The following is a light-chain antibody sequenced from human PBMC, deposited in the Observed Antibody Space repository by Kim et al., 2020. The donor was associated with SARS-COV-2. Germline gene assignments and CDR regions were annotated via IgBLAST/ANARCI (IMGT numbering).Light chain of an antibody. V-gene: IGKV1-9*01. Sequence: DIQLTQSPSFLSASVGDRVTITCRASQGISSYLAWYQQKPGKAPKLLIYAASTLQSGVPSRFSGSGSVTEFTLTISSLQPEDFATYYCQQLNSYPRTFGQGTKLEI. CDR1: QGISSY. J-gene: IGKJ2*01. CDR3: QQLNSYPRT. CDR2: AAS.